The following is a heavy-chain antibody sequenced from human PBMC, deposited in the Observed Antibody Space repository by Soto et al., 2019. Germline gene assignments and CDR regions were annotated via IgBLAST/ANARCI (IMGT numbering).Heavy chain of an antibody. CDR2: IKEDGSER. V-gene: IGHV3-7*04. CDR3: ARATGADKEDY. J-gene: IGHJ4*02. Sequence: PGGSLRLSCTASGFTFSSYGMSWVRQAPGKGLEWVANIKEDGSERYYVDSVKGRFTISRDNAKNSLYLQMNSLRAEDTAVYYCARATGADKEDYWGQGTLVTVS. D-gene: IGHD3-10*01. CDR1: GFTFSSYG.